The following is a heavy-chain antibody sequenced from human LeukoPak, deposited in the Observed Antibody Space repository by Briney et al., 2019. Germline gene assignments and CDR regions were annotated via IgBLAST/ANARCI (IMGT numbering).Heavy chain of an antibody. CDR2: FDPEDGET. V-gene: IGHV1-24*01. J-gene: IGHJ3*02. CDR1: GYMFTELS. Sequence: ASVKVSCKVSGYMFTELSMHWVRQAPGKGLEWMGGFDPEDGETIYAQKFQGRVTMTEDTSTDTAYMELSSLRSEDTAVYYCATVPPEIVAKDAFDIWGQGTMVTVSS. D-gene: IGHD3-22*01. CDR3: ATVPPEIVAKDAFDI.